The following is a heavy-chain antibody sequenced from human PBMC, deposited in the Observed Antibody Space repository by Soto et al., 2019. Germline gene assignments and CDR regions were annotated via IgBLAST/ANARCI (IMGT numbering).Heavy chain of an antibody. CDR2: LTGGTAT. V-gene: IGHV3-74*01. D-gene: IGHD1-1*01. J-gene: IGHJ4*02. CDR3: TTVFDY. Sequence: EVQLVKSGGDLVQPGGSLRLSCAVSGFTFTNNWIHWVRQAPGKGLLWVSRLTGGTATGYADSVRGRFTISGDAAKNTLYLQMNDLRAEDTAVYYCTTVFDYWGRGTLVTVSS. CDR1: GFTFTNNW.